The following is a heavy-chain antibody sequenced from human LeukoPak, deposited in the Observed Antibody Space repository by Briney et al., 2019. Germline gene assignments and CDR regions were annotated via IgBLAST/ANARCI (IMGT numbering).Heavy chain of an antibody. CDR1: GYTFTSYG. J-gene: IGHJ5*02. D-gene: IGHD6-6*01. Sequence: ASVKVSCKASGYTFTSYGISWVRQAPGQGLEWMGWISAYNGNTNYAQKFQGRVTMTRSTSISTAYMGLSSLRSEDTALYYCARGYSSSSSWFDPWGQGTLVTVSS. V-gene: IGHV1-18*01. CDR2: ISAYNGNT. CDR3: ARGYSSSSSWFDP.